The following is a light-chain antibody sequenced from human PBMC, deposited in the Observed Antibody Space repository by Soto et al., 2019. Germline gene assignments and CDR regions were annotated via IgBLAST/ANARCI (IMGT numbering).Light chain of an antibody. CDR2: LNPDGTH. V-gene: IGLV4-69*01. CDR1: TRHRSYA. J-gene: IGLJ2*01. Sequence: QSVLTQSPSASASLGASVKLTCTLSTRHRSYAIAWHQHQPEKGPRFLMTLNPDGTHRKGDGIPDRFSGSSSGAERYLTISRLQSEYEADYYCQPWGTAMVVFGGGTNLTVL. CDR3: QPWGTAMVV.